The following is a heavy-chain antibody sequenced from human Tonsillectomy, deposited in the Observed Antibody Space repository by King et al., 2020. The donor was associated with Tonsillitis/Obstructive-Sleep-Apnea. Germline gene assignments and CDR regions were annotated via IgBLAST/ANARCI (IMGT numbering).Heavy chain of an antibody. Sequence: VQLQESGPGLVKPSETLSLTCTVSGGSISSYYWSWIRQPPGKGLEWIGYIYYSGSTNYNPSLKSRVTISVDTSKNQFSLRLSSVTAADTAVYYCARQNGDGARGWHNWFDPWGQGTLVTVSS. J-gene: IGHJ5*02. CDR3: ARQNGDGARGWHNWFDP. CDR1: GGSISSYY. CDR2: IYYSGST. V-gene: IGHV4-59*08. D-gene: IGHD6-19*01.